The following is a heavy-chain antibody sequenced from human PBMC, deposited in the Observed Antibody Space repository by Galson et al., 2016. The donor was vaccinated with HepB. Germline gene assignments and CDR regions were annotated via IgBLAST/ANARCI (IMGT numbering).Heavy chain of an antibody. CDR3: ARHPLDGDGYNDAFDI. Sequence: SETLSLTCTVSGGSINSSTYYWGWIRQPPGKGLEWIGSIYYSGSTYYNPSLKSRVTISVDTSKNQFSLKLSSVTAADTAVYYCARHPLDGDGYNDAFDIWGQGTMVTVSS. CDR1: GGSINSSTYY. D-gene: IGHD5-24*01. J-gene: IGHJ3*02. CDR2: IYYSGST. V-gene: IGHV4-39*01.